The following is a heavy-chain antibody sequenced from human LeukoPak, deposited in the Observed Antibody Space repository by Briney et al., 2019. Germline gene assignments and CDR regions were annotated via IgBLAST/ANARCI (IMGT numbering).Heavy chain of an antibody. CDR1: GFTFSSHA. J-gene: IGHJ3*02. Sequence: PGGSLRLSCAASGFTFSSHAMSWVRQAPGEGLEWVSAISGSGGSTYYADSVKGRFTISRDNSKNTLYLQMNSLRAEDTAVYYCARASTYPLDAFDIWGQGTMVTVSS. V-gene: IGHV3-23*01. CDR3: ARASTYPLDAFDI. D-gene: IGHD4-11*01. CDR2: ISGSGGST.